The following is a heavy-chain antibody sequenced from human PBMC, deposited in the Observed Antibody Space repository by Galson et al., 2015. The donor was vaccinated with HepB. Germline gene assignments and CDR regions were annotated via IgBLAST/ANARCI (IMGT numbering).Heavy chain of an antibody. CDR3: TTRGGWFGHV. V-gene: IGHV3-33*01. J-gene: IGHJ6*02. D-gene: IGHD3-10*01. CDR2: IWYDGSEK. CDR1: GFAFSSYG. Sequence: SLRLSCAASGFAFSSYGMHWVRQAPGKGLEWVAIIWYDGSEKYYADSVNGRFTISRDNSKNTLYLQMNSLRVEDTAVYYCTTRGGWFGHVWGQGTTVTVSS.